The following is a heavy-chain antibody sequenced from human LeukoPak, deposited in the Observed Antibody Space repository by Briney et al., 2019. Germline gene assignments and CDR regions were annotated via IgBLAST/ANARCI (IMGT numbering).Heavy chain of an antibody. V-gene: IGHV4-39*07. CDR1: GGSISSSSYY. J-gene: IGHJ6*03. Sequence: SETLSLTCTVSGGSISSSSYYWGWIRQPPGKGLEWIGSIYYSGSTYYNPSLKSRVTISVDTSKNQFSLKLSSVTAADTAVYYCARDVYGDYYYYYYYMDVWGKGTTVTVSS. CDR3: ARDVYGDYYYYYYYMDV. CDR2: IYYSGST. D-gene: IGHD4-17*01.